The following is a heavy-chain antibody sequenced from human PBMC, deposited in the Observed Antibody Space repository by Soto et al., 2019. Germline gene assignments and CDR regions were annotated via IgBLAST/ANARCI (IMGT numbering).Heavy chain of an antibody. J-gene: IGHJ5*02. CDR3: ARDNLQLRGLFYNWFDP. V-gene: IGHV3-9*01. Sequence: GGSLRLSCAASGFTFRDYAMHWVRQAPGKGLEWVSGITWNSDDVAYADSVKGRFTISRDNAKNTLYLQMNSLRGEDTAFYYCARDNLQLRGLFYNWFDPWGQGTLVTVSS. CDR2: ITWNSDDV. CDR1: GFTFRDYA. D-gene: IGHD1-1*01.